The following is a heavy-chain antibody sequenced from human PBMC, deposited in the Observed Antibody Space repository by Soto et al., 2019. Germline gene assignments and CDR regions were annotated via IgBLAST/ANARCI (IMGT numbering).Heavy chain of an antibody. CDR3: VRDRPHAWFDP. V-gene: IGHV1-18*01. J-gene: IGHJ5*02. CDR2: IDPNDGRT. CDR1: GYTFTSNG. Sequence: TSVKVSCKDSGYTFTSNGISWVRQAPGQGLEWVAMIDPNDGRTNYAQVLQGRITVTRHTSTSTVYMEISSLRSDDTAFYYCVRDRPHAWFDPWGQGTLVTVSS.